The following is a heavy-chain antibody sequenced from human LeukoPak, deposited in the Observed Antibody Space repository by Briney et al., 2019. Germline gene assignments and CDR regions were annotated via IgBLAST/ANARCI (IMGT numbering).Heavy chain of an antibody. V-gene: IGHV3-23*01. CDR1: GFTFSSYA. CDR2: ISGSGGST. D-gene: IGHD5-24*01. CDR3: AKDEMATYTPHDY. J-gene: IGHJ4*02. Sequence: GGSLRPSCAASGFTFSSYAMSWVRQAPGKGLEWVSAISGSGGSTYYADSVKGRFTISRDNSKNTLYLQMNSLRAEDTAVYHCAKDEMATYTPHDYWGQGTLVTVSS.